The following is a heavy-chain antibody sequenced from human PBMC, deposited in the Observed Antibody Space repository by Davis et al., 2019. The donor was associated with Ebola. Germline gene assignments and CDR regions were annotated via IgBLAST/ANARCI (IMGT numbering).Heavy chain of an antibody. J-gene: IGHJ4*02. CDR1: GGSISSYY. Sequence: SETLSLTCTVSGGSISSYYWSWIRQPPGQGLEWIGSIDYSWNTYYTPSLKSRVTISVDTSKNQFSLRLSSVTAADTAVYYCERHGHNGDHYLWGQGTLVTVSS. V-gene: IGHV4-59*04. D-gene: IGHD4-17*01. CDR3: ERHGHNGDHYL. CDR2: IDYSWNT.